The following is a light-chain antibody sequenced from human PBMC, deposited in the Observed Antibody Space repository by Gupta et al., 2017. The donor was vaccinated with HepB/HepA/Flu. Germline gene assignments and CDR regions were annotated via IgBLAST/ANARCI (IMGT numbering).Light chain of an antibody. CDR2: KAS. CDR3: QQYNSYSKT. Sequence: DIQMTQSPSTLSASLGDSVTIPCRASQSISSWLAWYQQKPGKAPKLLIYKASSLESGVPSRFSGSGSGTEFTLTISSLQPDDFATYYCQQYNSYSKTFGQGTKVEIK. V-gene: IGKV1-5*03. CDR1: QSISSW. J-gene: IGKJ1*01.